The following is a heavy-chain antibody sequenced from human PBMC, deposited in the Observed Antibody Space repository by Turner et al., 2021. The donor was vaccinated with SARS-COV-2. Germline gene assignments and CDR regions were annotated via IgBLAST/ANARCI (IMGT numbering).Heavy chain of an antibody. CDR1: GFTFSSYG. D-gene: IGHD4-4*01. CDR2: TSYDGSNK. V-gene: IGHV3-30*18. J-gene: IGHJ4*02. Sequence: QVQLVESGGGVVQPGRSLRLYCAASGFTFSSYGMHWVRQAPGKGLEWVAVTSYDGSNKYYADSVKGRFTISRDNSKNTLYLQMNSLRAEDTAVYYCAKQQGLYSNPMYYDYWGQGTLVTVSS. CDR3: AKQQGLYSNPMYYDY.